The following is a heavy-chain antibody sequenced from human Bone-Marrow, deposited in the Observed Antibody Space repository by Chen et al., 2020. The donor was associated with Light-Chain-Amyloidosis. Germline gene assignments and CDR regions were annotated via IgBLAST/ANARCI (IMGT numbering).Heavy chain of an antibody. Sequence: EMQLVESGGDLVQPGGSLRLSCTASGFHFKDSTLNWVRQAPGKGLEWVSTTSPGDRTYYADSVKGRFAVSRDDLKTTLYLQMSNLRAEDTAIYYCTKRWGYFDSWGQGALVTVSS. CDR1: GFHFKDST. D-gene: IGHD1-26*01. CDR3: TKRWGYFDS. CDR2: TTSPGDRT. J-gene: IGHJ4*02. V-gene: IGHV3-23*04.